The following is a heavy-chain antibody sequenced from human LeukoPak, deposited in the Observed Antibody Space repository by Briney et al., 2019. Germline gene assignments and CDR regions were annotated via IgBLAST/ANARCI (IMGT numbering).Heavy chain of an antibody. CDR2: IYWNDDK. Sequence: TLSLTCAVSGYSISSGYYWGWIRQPPGKALEWLALIYWNDDKRYSPSLKSRLTITKDTSKNQVVLTMTNMDPVDTATYYCARVGTILFDYWGQGTLVTVSS. D-gene: IGHD2-21*01. CDR3: ARVGTILFDY. CDR1: GYSISSGYYW. V-gene: IGHV2-5*01. J-gene: IGHJ4*02.